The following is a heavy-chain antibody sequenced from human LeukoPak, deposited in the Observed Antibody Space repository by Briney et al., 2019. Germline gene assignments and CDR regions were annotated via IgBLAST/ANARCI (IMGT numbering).Heavy chain of an antibody. D-gene: IGHD2-8*01. CDR2: IKEDGSEQ. CDR1: GFTFSSYW. CDR3: ARPNGGDYYMDA. J-gene: IGHJ6*03. Sequence: GGSLRLSCAASGFTFSSYWMTWVRQAPGKGLEGVALIKEDGSEQYYVDPVKGRFTISRDNAKNSLSLQMNSLRAEDTAVYYCARPNGGDYYMDAWGKGTTVTVSS. V-gene: IGHV3-7*01.